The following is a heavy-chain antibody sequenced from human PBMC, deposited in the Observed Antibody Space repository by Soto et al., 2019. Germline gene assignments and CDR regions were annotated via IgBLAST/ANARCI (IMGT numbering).Heavy chain of an antibody. V-gene: IGHV1-69*12. CDR1: GGTFSSYA. CDR3: ARGGPFNWKWEWCY. Sequence: QVQLVQSGAEVKKPGSSVKVSCKASGGTFSSYAISWVRQAPGQGLEWMGGIIPIFGTANYAQKFQGRVTITADESTSTAYMELSSLRSEDTAVYYCARGGPFNWKWEWCYWGQGTLVTVSS. CDR2: IIPIFGTA. D-gene: IGHD1-20*01. J-gene: IGHJ4*02.